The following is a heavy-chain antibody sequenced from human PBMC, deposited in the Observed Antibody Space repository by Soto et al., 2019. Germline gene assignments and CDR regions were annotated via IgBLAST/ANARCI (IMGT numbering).Heavy chain of an antibody. V-gene: IGHV3-33*01. J-gene: IGHJ4*02. D-gene: IGHD3-3*01. CDR3: GVTIFGVVTLDQ. CDR1: GFTFSSYG. Sequence: GGSLRLSCVASGFTFSSYGMHWVRQAPGKGLEWVAVIWYDGSNKYYVDSVKGRFTISRDNSKNTLYLQMNSLRAEDTAVYDCGVTIFGVVTLDQWGQATLVTFTS. CDR2: IWYDGSNK.